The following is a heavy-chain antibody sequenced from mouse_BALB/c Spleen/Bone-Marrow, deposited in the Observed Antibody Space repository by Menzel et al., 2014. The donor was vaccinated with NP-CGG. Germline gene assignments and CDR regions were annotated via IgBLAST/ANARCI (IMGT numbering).Heavy chain of an antibody. J-gene: IGHJ3*01. CDR3: AREVYGSWFAY. V-gene: IGHV1-4*01. CDR2: INPSSGYT. D-gene: IGHD2-2*01. Sequence: VQLVESGAELARPGASVQMSCKASGYTFDYYTVQWVKQRPGQGLEWIGYINPSSGYTNYNQKFKDKATLTADKSSSTAYTQLSSLTSEDSAVYYCAREVYGSWFAYWGQGTLVTVSA. CDR1: GYTFDYYT.